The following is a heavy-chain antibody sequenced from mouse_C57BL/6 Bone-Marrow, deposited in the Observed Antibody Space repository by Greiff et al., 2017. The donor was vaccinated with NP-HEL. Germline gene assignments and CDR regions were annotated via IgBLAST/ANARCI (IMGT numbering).Heavy chain of an antibody. CDR1: GFTFSDYY. CDR2: INYDGSST. CDR3: ARDPHYYGSLYWYFDV. J-gene: IGHJ1*03. V-gene: IGHV5-16*01. D-gene: IGHD1-1*01. Sequence: DVQLVESEGGLVQPGSSMKLSCTASGFTFSDYYMAWVRQVPEKGLEWVANINYDGSSTYYLDSLKSRFIISRDNAKNILYLQMSSLKSEDTATYYCARDPHYYGSLYWYFDVWGTGTTVTVSS.